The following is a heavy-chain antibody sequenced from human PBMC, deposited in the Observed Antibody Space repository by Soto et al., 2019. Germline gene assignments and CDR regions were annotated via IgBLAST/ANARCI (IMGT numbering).Heavy chain of an antibody. D-gene: IGHD3-3*01. J-gene: IGHJ4*02. Sequence: QERLVQSGAEVRKPGSSVKVSCKVTGGTSTRYAINWVRQAPGQGLEWMGGIVPMFGTSKYAQKFQGRVTITADTSTSIAYMEFRSLRSEDTAVYYCNRGSEYDLWSGYLWGQGTLVSVSS. CDR3: NRGSEYDLWSGYL. CDR2: IVPMFGTS. CDR1: GGTSTRYA. V-gene: IGHV1-69*06.